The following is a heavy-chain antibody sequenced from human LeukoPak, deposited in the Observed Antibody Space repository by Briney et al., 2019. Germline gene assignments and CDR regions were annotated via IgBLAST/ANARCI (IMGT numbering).Heavy chain of an antibody. J-gene: IGHJ4*02. V-gene: IGHV4-59*08. D-gene: IGHD2-8*01. Sequence: SETLSLTCTVPDGSISNYFWSWIRQPPGKGLEWIGYIYYTGMTNSNPSLKSRVTVSMDTSKNQFSLNLRSVTAADTAIYYCARHGRMVIMSKFSTGIDQWGQGTLVTASS. CDR3: ARHGRMVIMSKFSTGIDQ. CDR1: DGSISNYF. CDR2: IYYTGMT.